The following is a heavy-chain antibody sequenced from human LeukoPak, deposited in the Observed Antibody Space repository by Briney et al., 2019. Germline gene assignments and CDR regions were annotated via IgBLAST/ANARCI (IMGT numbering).Heavy chain of an antibody. CDR3: ARAYILRYFDWLPCFDL. J-gene: IGHJ2*01. V-gene: IGHV3-7*01. CDR2: IKQDGSEK. D-gene: IGHD3-9*01. Sequence: PGGSLRLSCAASGFIFSSYWMSWVRQAPGKGLEWVANIKQDGSEKYYVDSVKGRFTISRDNAKNSLYLQMNSLRAEDTAVYYCARAYILRYFDWLPCFDLWGRGTLVTVSS. CDR1: GFIFSSYW.